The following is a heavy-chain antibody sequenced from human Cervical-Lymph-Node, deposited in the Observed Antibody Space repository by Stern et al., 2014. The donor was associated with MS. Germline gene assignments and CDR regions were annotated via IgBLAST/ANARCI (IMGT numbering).Heavy chain of an antibody. CDR1: GYTFSTYY. V-gene: IGHV1-46*01. Sequence: QMQLVQSGAEVKKPGASVNVSCKASGYTFSTYYMHWVRQAPGQGLEWMGMINPSGGRSSYAQNFQGRVTLTRDTSTSTVYMELSSLTSEDTAVYYCARLRSGYDYGDYWGQGTLVTVPS. CDR3: ARLRSGYDYGDY. CDR2: INPSGGRS. J-gene: IGHJ4*02. D-gene: IGHD5-12*01.